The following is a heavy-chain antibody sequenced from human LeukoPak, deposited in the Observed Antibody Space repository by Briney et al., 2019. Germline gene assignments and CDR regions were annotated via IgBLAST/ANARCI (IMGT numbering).Heavy chain of an antibody. Sequence: GASVKVSCKASGGTFSSYAISWVRQAPGQGLEWMGGIIPIFGTANYAQKFQGRVTITTDESTSTAYMELSSLRSEDTAVYYCARDDSSMVGAAFDYWGQGTLVTVSS. CDR2: IIPIFGTA. V-gene: IGHV1-69*05. CDR1: GGTFSSYA. D-gene: IGHD2-15*01. J-gene: IGHJ4*02. CDR3: ARDDSSMVGAAFDY.